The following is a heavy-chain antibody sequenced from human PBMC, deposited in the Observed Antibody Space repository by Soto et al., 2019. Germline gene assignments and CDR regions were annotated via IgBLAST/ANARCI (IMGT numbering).Heavy chain of an antibody. CDR1: GDSVSSNSAA. J-gene: IGHJ4*02. V-gene: IGHV6-1*01. CDR2: TYYRSKWNT. Sequence: SQTLSLTCAISGDSVSSNSAAWNWIRQSPSRGLEWLGRTYYRSKWNTNYAISVISRITINPDTSKNQFSLQLNSVTPEDTAVYYCVRAPPPYWGNFDYWGQGTLVTVSS. CDR3: VRAPPPYWGNFDY. D-gene: IGHD7-27*01.